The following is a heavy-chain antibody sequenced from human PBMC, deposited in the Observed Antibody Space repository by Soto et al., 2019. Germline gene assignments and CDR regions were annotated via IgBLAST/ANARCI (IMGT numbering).Heavy chain of an antibody. J-gene: IGHJ4*02. V-gene: IGHV1-18*01. D-gene: IGHD2-15*01. CDR1: GYTFTSYG. CDR3: ARVRNCSGGSCYSSFFDY. Sequence: QVQLVQSGAEVKKPGASVKVSCKASGYTFTSYGISWVRQAPGQGLEWMGWISAYNGNTNYAQKLQGRVTMTTDTSTSIAYMELRSLRSDDTAVYYCARVRNCSGGSCYSSFFDYWGQGTLVTVSS. CDR2: ISAYNGNT.